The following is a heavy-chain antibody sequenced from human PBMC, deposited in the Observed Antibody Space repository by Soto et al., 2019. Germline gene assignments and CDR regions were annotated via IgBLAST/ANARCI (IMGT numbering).Heavy chain of an antibody. J-gene: IGHJ4*02. D-gene: IGHD3-22*01. CDR2: IYYSGST. CDR1: GGRISSSRYY. CDR3: ERHLDYYDSGYDY. Sequence: XGILSLTCTFPGGRISSSRYYGGWIRQPPGKGLEWIGSIYYSGSTYYNPSLKSRVTISVDTSKNQFSLKLSSVTAADTAVYYCERHLDYYDSGYDYCGQGTLVTVS. V-gene: IGHV4-39*01.